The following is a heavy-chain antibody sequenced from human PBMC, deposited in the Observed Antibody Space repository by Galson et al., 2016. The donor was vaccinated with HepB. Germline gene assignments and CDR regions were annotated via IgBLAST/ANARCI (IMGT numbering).Heavy chain of an antibody. V-gene: IGHV4-34*01. CDR3: ARRRYNNNWRGWFDP. J-gene: IGHJ5*02. CDR1: GGSLNNYY. D-gene: IGHD1-1*01. CDR2: INHSGTT. Sequence: SETLSLTCAVYGGSLNNYYWSWIRQPPGKGLEWIGEINHSGTTHYNPSLKSRVSISVDTSNNLFSLKLKSVTAADTAVYYCARRRYNNNWRGWFDPWGQGTLVSVSS.